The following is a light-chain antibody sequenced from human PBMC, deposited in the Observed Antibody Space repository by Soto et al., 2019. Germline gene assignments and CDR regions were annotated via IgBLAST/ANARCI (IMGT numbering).Light chain of an antibody. CDR3: AAWDDSLNGWV. CDR1: SSNIGSNT. CDR2: SNN. V-gene: IGLV1-44*01. Sequence: QSVLTQPPSASGTPGQRVTISCSGSSSNIGSNTVNWYQQLPGTAPKLLIYSNNQRPSGVPDRFSGSNSGTSASLAISGLQSEDEADYYWAAWDDSLNGWVFGGGTKLTV. J-gene: IGLJ3*02.